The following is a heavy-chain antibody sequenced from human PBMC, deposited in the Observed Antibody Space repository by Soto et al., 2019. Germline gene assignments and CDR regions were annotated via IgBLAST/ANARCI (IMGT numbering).Heavy chain of an antibody. J-gene: IGHJ3*02. Sequence: PSETLSLTCTVSGGSISSYYWSWIRQPAGKGLEWIGRIYTSGSTNYNPSLKSRVTMSVDTSKNQFSLKLSSVTAADTAGYYCARDKATMIGGGAFDIWGQGTMVTVSS. D-gene: IGHD3-22*01. CDR2: IYTSGST. V-gene: IGHV4-4*07. CDR1: GGSISSYY. CDR3: ARDKATMIGGGAFDI.